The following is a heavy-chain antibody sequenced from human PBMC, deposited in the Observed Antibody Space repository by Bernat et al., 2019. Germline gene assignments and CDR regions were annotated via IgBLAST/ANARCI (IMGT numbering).Heavy chain of an antibody. CDR2: IYPGDSDT. V-gene: IGHV5-51*01. CDR3: ARQWSVRVRIQGGGMDV. J-gene: IGHJ6*02. Sequence: EVQLVQSGAEVKKPGESLKISCKGSGYSFTSYWIGWVRQMPGKGLEWMGFIYPGDSDTRYSPSFQGQVTLSADKSISTAYLQWSSLKASDTAMYYGARQWSVRVRIQGGGMDVWGQGTTVTVSS. D-gene: IGHD3-10*01. CDR1: GYSFTSYW.